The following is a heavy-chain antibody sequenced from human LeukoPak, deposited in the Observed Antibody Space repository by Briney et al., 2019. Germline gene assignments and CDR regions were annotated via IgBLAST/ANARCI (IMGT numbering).Heavy chain of an antibody. Sequence: PGGSLRLSCAASGFTFDDYAMHWARQAPGKGLEWVSGISWNSGTIAYADSVKGRFTISRDNAKNSLYLQMNSLRAEDMALYYCAKASTRSFTSGYYGDAFDIWGQGTMVSVSS. CDR1: GFTFDDYA. V-gene: IGHV3-9*03. D-gene: IGHD3-22*01. CDR2: ISWNSGTI. J-gene: IGHJ3*02. CDR3: AKASTRSFTSGYYGDAFDI.